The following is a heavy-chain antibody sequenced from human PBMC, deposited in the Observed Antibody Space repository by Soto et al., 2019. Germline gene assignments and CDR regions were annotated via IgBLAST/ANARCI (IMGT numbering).Heavy chain of an antibody. CDR2: VVPKIGSR. V-gene: IGHV1-69*08. Sequence: QVQLVQSGAEVKKPGSSVRVSCKASGGTFSSYTINWVRQATGQGLEWMGRVVPKIGSRNFVRKFQCKLTLTADKSTRTAYMELSSVRYEDTADYYGARGGLENNWNDGNLDYWSQGTRVTVTS. CDR3: ARGGLENNWNDGNLDY. J-gene: IGHJ4*02. CDR1: GGTFSSYT. D-gene: IGHD1-20*01.